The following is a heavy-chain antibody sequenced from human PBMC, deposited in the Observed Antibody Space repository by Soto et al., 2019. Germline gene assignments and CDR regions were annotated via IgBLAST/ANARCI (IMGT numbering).Heavy chain of an antibody. CDR2: IYSGGST. CDR3: AGTYWNYYYFDY. Sequence: GGSLRLSCAASGFTVSSNYMNWVRQAPGKGLEWVSVIYSGGSTYYADSVKGRFTISRDNSKNTLYLQMNSLRAEDTAVYYCAGTYWNYYYFDYWGQGTLVTVSS. V-gene: IGHV3-66*01. D-gene: IGHD1-7*01. J-gene: IGHJ4*02. CDR1: GFTVSSNY.